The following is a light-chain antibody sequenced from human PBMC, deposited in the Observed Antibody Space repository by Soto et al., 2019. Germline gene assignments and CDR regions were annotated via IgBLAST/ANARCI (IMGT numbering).Light chain of an antibody. J-gene: IGLJ2*01. Sequence: QSVLTQPPSVSGTPGQTVTISCSGSSSNIGVNIVNWYQKVPGSAPQLLIFNNNQRPSGVPHRFSGAKSGTSASLAISGLQSEDEADYYCAAWDARLSGVLFGGGTKVTVL. V-gene: IGLV1-44*01. CDR2: NNN. CDR3: AAWDARLSGVL. CDR1: SSNIGVNI.